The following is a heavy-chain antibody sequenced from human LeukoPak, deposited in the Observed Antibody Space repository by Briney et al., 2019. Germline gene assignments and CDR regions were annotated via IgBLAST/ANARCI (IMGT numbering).Heavy chain of an antibody. CDR2: INPSGGST. CDR3: ASTVVVAATYYYGMDV. D-gene: IGHD2-15*01. V-gene: IGHV1-46*01. CDR1: GYTFTSYY. J-gene: IGHJ6*02. Sequence: ASVKVSCKASGYTFTSYYMHWVRQAPGQGLEWMGIINPSGGSTSYAQKFQGRVTMTRDTSTSTVYMELSSLRSEDTAVYYCASTVVVAATYYYGMDVWGQGTTVTVSS.